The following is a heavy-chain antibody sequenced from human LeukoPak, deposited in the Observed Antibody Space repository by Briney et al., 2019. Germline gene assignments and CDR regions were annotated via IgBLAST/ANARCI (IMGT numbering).Heavy chain of an antibody. CDR1: GFTFSTYR. CDR3: AREEAWYYYGMDV. V-gene: IGHV3-48*01. Sequence: PGGSLRLSCAASGFTFSTYRMNWVRQAPGKGLEWVSYISSSSGTISYADSVKGRFTISRDNAKNSLYLQMNSLRAEDTAVHYCAREEAWYYYGMDVWGQGTTVTVSS. CDR2: ISSSSGTI. J-gene: IGHJ6*02.